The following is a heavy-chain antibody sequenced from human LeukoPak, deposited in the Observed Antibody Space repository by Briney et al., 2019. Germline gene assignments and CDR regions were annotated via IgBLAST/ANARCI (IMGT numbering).Heavy chain of an antibody. Sequence: PGGSLRLSCAASGCIFSSYGMHWVRQAPGKGLEWVTFIGYDGSNKYYADSVKGRFTISRDNAKNSLYLQMNSLRAEDTAVYYCASGLIAAAVRDYRGQGTLVTVSS. CDR1: GCIFSSYG. CDR2: IGYDGSNK. J-gene: IGHJ4*02. CDR3: ASGLIAAAVRDY. V-gene: IGHV3-30*02. D-gene: IGHD6-13*01.